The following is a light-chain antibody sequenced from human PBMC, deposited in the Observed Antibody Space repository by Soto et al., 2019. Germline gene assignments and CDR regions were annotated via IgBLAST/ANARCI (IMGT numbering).Light chain of an antibody. CDR3: HQYNSFPLT. CDR1: QSISSW. Sequence: DIQMTQSPSTLSASVGDRVTITCRASQSISSWLAWYQQKPGKAPKLLIYKASSLESGVPSRFSGSGSGTEFTLTISSLQPDDFATYYCHQYNSFPLTFGGGTKVDIK. CDR2: KAS. J-gene: IGKJ4*01. V-gene: IGKV1-5*03.